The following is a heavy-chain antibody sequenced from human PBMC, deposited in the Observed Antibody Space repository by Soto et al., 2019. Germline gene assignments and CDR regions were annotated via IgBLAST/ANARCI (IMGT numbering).Heavy chain of an antibody. CDR2: ISWDGGST. Sequence: GGSLRLSCAASGFTFDDYTMHWVRQAPGKGLEWVSLISWDGGSTYYADSVKGRFAISRDNSKNSLYLQMNSLRTEDTALYYCAKAADIDSGSYVDYWGKGTLVTVSS. CDR3: AKAADIDSGSYVDY. D-gene: IGHD1-26*01. J-gene: IGHJ4*02. CDR1: GFTFDDYT. V-gene: IGHV3-43*01.